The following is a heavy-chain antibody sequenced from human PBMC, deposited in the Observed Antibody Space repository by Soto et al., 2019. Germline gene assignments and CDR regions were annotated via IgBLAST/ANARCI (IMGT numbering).Heavy chain of an antibody. V-gene: IGHV4-59*01. CDR2: IYYSGST. CDR3: ARVQAGTIDY. CDR1: GGFISSYN. J-gene: IGHJ4*02. Sequence: SETLSLTCTVSGGFISSYNWSWLRRPPGKGLEWIGYIYYSGSTNYNPSLKSRVTISVDTSKNQFSLKLSSVTAADTAVYYCARVQAGTIDYWGQGALVTVSS. D-gene: IGHD1-1*01.